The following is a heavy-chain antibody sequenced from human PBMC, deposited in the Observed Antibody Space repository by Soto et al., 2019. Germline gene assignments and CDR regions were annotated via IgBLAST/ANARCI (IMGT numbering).Heavy chain of an antibody. CDR1: GYTFTSYG. D-gene: IGHD1-26*01. CDR2: TSAYNDKT. CDR3: ARDQLGATGDY. J-gene: IGHJ4*02. V-gene: IGHV1-18*01. Sequence: QIQLVQSGAEVKKPGASVKVSCKASGYTFTSYGISWVRQAPGQGLEWMGWTSAYNDKTHYAQKLQGRVTVTTDISTSTADMELRSLRSDDTAVYFCARDQLGATGDYWGQGTLVTVSS.